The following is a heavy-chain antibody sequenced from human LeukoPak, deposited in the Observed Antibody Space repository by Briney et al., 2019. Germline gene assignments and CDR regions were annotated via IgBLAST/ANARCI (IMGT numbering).Heavy chain of an antibody. CDR3: ARDLSGVTGYTYGRGIDY. Sequence: GGSLRLSCAASGFTFNDYGMTWVRQAPGKGLEWVANIKKDGSEKYYVDSVKGRFTISRDNAKTSLYLQMNSLRAEDTAVYYCARDLSGVTGYTYGRGIDYWGQGTLVTVSS. CDR2: IKKDGSEK. J-gene: IGHJ4*02. V-gene: IGHV3-7*01. CDR1: GFTFNDYG. D-gene: IGHD5-18*01.